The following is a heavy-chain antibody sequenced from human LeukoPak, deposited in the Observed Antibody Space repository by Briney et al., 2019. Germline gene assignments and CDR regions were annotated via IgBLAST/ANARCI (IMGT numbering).Heavy chain of an antibody. CDR3: ARKGIAVAGLSYYYYMDV. CDR2: IYPGDSDT. V-gene: IGHV5-51*01. Sequence: GESLKISCKGSGYSFTSYWIGWVRQMPGKGLEWMGIIYPGDSDTRYSPSLQGQVTISADKSISTAYLQWSSLKASDTAMYYCARKGIAVAGLSYYYYMDVWGKGTTVTVSS. CDR1: GYSFTSYW. J-gene: IGHJ6*03. D-gene: IGHD6-19*01.